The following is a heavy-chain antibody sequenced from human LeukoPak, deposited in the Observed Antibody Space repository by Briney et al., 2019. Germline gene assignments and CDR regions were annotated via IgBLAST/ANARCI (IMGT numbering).Heavy chain of an antibody. V-gene: IGHV3-33*01. J-gene: IGHJ6*02. CDR2: IWYDGSNK. D-gene: IGHD5-12*01. Sequence: GRSLRLSCAASGFXFSSYGMHWVRQAPGKGLEWVAVIWYDGSNKYYADSVKGRFTISRDNSKNTLYLQMNSLRAEDTAVYYCARGPIVATISSYYYGMDVWGQGTTVTVSS. CDR1: GFXFSSYG. CDR3: ARGPIVATISSYYYGMDV.